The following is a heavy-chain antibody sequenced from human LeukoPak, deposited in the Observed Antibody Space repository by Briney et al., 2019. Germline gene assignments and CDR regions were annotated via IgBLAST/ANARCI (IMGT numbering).Heavy chain of an antibody. CDR2: IYHSGST. V-gene: IGHV4-39*07. J-gene: IGHJ4*02. CDR1: GGSISSSSYY. D-gene: IGHD3/OR15-3a*01. CDR3: ARGMGTMILDGFDY. Sequence: SETLSLTRTVSGGSISSSSYYWGWIRQPPGKGLEWIGSIYHSGSTYYNPSLKSRVTISVDTSKNQFSLKLSSVTAADTAVYYCARGMGTMILDGFDYWGQGALVTVSS.